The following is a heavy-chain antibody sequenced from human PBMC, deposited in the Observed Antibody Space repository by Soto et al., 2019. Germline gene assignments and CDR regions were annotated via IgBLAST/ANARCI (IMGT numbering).Heavy chain of an antibody. Sequence: EVQLVESGGGLVQPGESLRLSCVGSGFTFNSYWMGWVRQAPGKGPQWVANIGRDGSEKSYVDSLKGRFTISRDNASRSVHLQMNSLGVEDAAVYYGAAWPLSSWFDYWGRGTLVTVSS. CDR2: IGRDGSEK. D-gene: IGHD6-13*01. CDR3: AAWPLSSWFDY. CDR1: GFTFNSYW. V-gene: IGHV3-7*05. J-gene: IGHJ4*02.